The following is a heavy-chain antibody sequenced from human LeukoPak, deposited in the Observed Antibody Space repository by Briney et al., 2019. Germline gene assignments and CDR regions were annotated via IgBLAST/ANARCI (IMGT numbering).Heavy chain of an antibody. CDR1: GGSISSYY. J-gene: IGHJ4*02. Sequence: SETLSLTCTVSGGSISSYYWSWIRQPAGKGLEWIGRIYTSGSTNYNPSLKSRVTMSVDTSKNQISLKLSSVTAADTAVYYCARDEAKGIAAAGTKFDYWGQGTLVTVSS. CDR2: IYTSGST. V-gene: IGHV4-4*07. D-gene: IGHD6-13*01. CDR3: ARDEAKGIAAAGTKFDY.